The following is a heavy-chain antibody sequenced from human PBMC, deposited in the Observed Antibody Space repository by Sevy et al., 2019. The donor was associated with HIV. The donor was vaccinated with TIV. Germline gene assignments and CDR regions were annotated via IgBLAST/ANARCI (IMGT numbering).Heavy chain of an antibody. CDR3: AKDTLVDDSSRDYYYGMDV. CDR2: ISGSGGST. Sequence: GGSLRLSCTASGFTLSSYAMSWVRQAPGKGLEWVSAISGSGGSTYYADSVKGRFTISRDNSKNTLYLQMNSLRAEDTAVYYCAKDTLVDDSSRDYYYGMDVWGQGTTVTVSS. CDR1: GFTLSSYA. J-gene: IGHJ6*02. V-gene: IGHV3-23*01. D-gene: IGHD3-22*01.